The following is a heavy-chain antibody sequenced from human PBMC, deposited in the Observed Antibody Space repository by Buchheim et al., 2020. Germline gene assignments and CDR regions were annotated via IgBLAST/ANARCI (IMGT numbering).Heavy chain of an antibody. D-gene: IGHD4-17*01. V-gene: IGHV3-30-3*01. CDR3: ARSLYGDSSY. CDR1: GFTFSSYA. CDR2: ISYDGSNK. Sequence: QVQLVESGGGVVQPGRSLRLSCAASGFTFSSYAMHWVRQAPGKGLEWVAVISYDGSNKYYADSVKGRFTISRDNSKNTLYLQMNSLRAEDTAVYYCARSLYGDSSYWGQGTL. J-gene: IGHJ4*02.